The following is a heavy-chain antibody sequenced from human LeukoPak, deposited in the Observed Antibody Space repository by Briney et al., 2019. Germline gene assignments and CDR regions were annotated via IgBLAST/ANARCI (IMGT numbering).Heavy chain of an antibody. Sequence: PSEALSLTCTVSGGSISSYYWSWIRQPPGKGLEWIGYIYYSGSTNYNPSLKSRATISVDTSKNQFSLKLSSVTAADTAVYYCARGLGLYSSSWYYWGQGTLVTVSS. CDR2: IYYSGST. CDR3: ARGLGLYSSSWYY. V-gene: IGHV4-59*01. J-gene: IGHJ4*02. D-gene: IGHD6-13*01. CDR1: GGSISSYY.